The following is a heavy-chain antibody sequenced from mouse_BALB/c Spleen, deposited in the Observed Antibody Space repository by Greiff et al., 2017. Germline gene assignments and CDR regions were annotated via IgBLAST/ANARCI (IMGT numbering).Heavy chain of an antibody. J-gene: IGHJ3*01. V-gene: IGHV1S41*01. CDR2: IAPGSCST. CDR3: ARKDYDNGWCAY. CDR1: SYTFTSYW. D-gene: IGHD2-4*01. Sequence: DLVKPGASVKLSCKASSYTFTSYWINWIKQRPGQGLEWIGRIAPGSCSTYYNEMFKGKATLTVDTSPSTAYIQLSSLSSEDSAVYFCARKDYDNGWCAYWGQGTLVTVSA.